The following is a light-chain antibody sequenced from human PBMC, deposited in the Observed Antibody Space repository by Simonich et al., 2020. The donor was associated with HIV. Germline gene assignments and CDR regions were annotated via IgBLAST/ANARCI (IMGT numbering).Light chain of an antibody. J-gene: IGKJ4*01. CDR2: DAS. Sequence: EIVMAQSPATLSLSPGERATLSCRASQSVSRYLAWYQQKPGQAPRLLIYDASNGATGIPARFSGSGSGTDFTLTISSLKPEDFAVYYCQQRSNWPLTFGGGTKVEIK. CDR1: QSVSRY. CDR3: QQRSNWPLT. V-gene: IGKV3-11*01.